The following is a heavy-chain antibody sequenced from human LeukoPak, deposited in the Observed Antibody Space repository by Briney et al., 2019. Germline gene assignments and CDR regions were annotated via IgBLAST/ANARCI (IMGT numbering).Heavy chain of an antibody. CDR1: GGSISSSSYY. Sequence: SETLSLTCTVSGGSISSSSYYWGWIRQPPGKGLEWIGSIFYSGSTYYNPSLKSRVTISVDTSKKQFSLKLSSVTAADTAVYYCARVRRFYYDSSTKGAFDIWGQGTMVTVPS. J-gene: IGHJ3*02. V-gene: IGHV4-39*07. D-gene: IGHD3-22*01. CDR2: IFYSGST. CDR3: ARVRRFYYDSSTKGAFDI.